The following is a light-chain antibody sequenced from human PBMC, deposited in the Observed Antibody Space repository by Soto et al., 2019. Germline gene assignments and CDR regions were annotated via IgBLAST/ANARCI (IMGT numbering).Light chain of an antibody. J-gene: IGLJ2*01. CDR3: QSYDSSLSASVV. Sequence: QSVLTQPPSVSGAPGQRVTTSCTGSSSNIGAGYDVHWYQQLPGTAPKLLIYGNSNRPSGVPDRFSGSKSGTSASLAITGLQAEDEADYYCQSYDSSLSASVVFGGGTQLTVL. CDR1: SSNIGAGYD. CDR2: GNS. V-gene: IGLV1-40*01.